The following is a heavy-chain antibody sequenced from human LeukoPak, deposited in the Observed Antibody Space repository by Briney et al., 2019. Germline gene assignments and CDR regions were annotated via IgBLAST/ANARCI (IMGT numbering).Heavy chain of an antibody. CDR3: ARDPKRFLEWLPSLFDY. D-gene: IGHD3-3*01. CDR1: GFTFSSYS. Sequence: GGSLRLPCAASGFTFSSYSMNWVRQAPGKGLEWVSYISSSSSTIYYADSVKGRFTISRDNAKNSLYLQMNSLRAEDTAVYYCARDPKRFLEWLPSLFDYWGQRTLVTVSS. V-gene: IGHV3-48*01. CDR2: ISSSSSTI. J-gene: IGHJ4*02.